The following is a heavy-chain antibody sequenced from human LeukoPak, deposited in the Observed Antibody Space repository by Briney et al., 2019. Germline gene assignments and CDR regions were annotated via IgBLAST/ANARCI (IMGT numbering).Heavy chain of an antibody. Sequence: GRSLRLSCAASGFTFDNYAMHWVRQAPGKCLEWLSIISWNSGYIGYADSVNGRFTISRDNAKKSMDLKMNSLRAEDTAFYYCAKVRGTYSSGYFFDYCGQGNLVTVSS. CDR3: AKVRGTYSSGYFFDY. CDR1: GFTFDNYA. D-gene: IGHD6-19*01. CDR2: ISWNSGYI. V-gene: IGHV3-9*01. J-gene: IGHJ4*02.